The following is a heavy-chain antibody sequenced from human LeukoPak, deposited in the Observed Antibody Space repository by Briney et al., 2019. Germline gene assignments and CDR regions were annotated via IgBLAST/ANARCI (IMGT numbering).Heavy chain of an antibody. J-gene: IGHJ6*02. CDR1: GFTFSSYA. CDR3: ARESSMSGWYTGAYYYYGMDV. D-gene: IGHD6-19*01. Sequence: PGGSLRLSCAASGFTFSSYAMHWVRQAPGKGLEWVAVISYDGSNKYYADSVKGRFTISRDNSKNTLYLQMNSLRAEDTAVYYCARESSMSGWYTGAYYYYGMDVWGQGTTVTVSS. V-gene: IGHV3-30*04. CDR2: ISYDGSNK.